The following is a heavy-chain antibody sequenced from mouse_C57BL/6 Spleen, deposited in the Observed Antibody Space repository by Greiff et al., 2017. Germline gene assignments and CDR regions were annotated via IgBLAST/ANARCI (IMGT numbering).Heavy chain of an antibody. D-gene: IGHD6-1*01. J-gene: IGHJ2*01. CDR3: TPAAMYYFDY. CDR1: GFNIKDDY. Sequence: EVQLKESGAELVRPGASVKLSCTASGFNIKDDYMHWVKQRPEQGLEWIGWIDPENGDTESASKFQGTATITADTSSNAAYLQLSSLSSEYTAVYYCTPAAMYYFDYWGQGTTLTVSS. CDR2: IDPENGDT. V-gene: IGHV14-4*01.